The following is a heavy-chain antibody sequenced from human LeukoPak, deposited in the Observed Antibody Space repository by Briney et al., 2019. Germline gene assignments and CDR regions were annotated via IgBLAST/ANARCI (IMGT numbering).Heavy chain of an antibody. Sequence: ASVKVSCKASGYTFTGYYMHWVRQAPGQGLEWMGWMNPNSGNTGYAQKFQGRVTITRNTSISTAYMELSSLRSEDTAVYYCARDLTSGGYSGYGPYYFDYWGQGTLVTVSS. D-gene: IGHD5-12*01. CDR1: GYTFTGYY. CDR3: ARDLTSGGYSGYGPYYFDY. V-gene: IGHV1-8*03. J-gene: IGHJ4*02. CDR2: MNPNSGNT.